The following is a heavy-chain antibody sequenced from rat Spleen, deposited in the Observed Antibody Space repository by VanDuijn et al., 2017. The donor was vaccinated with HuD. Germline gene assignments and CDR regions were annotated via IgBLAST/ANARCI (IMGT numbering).Heavy chain of an antibody. D-gene: IGHD1-11*01. Sequence: EVQLVESDGGLVQPGRSLKLSCATSGFSFSDCYMAWVRQAPTKGLEWVATISYDGSSTYYRDSVKGRFTISRDNAKSTLYLQMDSLRSEDTATYYCTKDGGYGYFDYRGQGVMVTVSS. CDR2: ISYDGSST. CDR3: TKDGGYGYFDY. V-gene: IGHV5-7*01. CDR1: GFSFSDCY. J-gene: IGHJ2*01.